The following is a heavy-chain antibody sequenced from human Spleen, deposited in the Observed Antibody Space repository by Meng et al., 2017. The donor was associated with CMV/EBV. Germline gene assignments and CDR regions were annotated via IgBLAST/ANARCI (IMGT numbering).Heavy chain of an antibody. D-gene: IGHD2-2*01. J-gene: IGHJ5*02. V-gene: IGHV4-30-4*08. CDR2: IYFTGST. CDR3: ARDGGYCSSTSCLWNWFDP. Sequence: SWSWIRQPPGKGLEWIWYIYFTGSTYYNPPLNPSLKSRVTISVDTSKNQFSLNLNSVTAADTAVYYCARDGGYCSSTSCLWNWFDPWGQGTLVTVSS. CDR1: S.